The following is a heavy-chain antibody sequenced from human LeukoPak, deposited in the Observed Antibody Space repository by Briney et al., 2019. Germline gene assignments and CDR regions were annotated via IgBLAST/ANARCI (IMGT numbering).Heavy chain of an antibody. J-gene: IGHJ4*02. D-gene: IGHD1-26*01. CDR1: GFTFSNYW. Sequence: GGSLRLSCAASGFTFSNYWMSWVRQAPGKGLEWVANIKEDGSREDYADSVKGRFTISRDNAQNSLYLQMNSLRAEDTAVYYCASLLGDKTIFDYWGQGTLVTVSS. V-gene: IGHV3-7*01. CDR3: ASLLGDKTIFDY. CDR2: IKEDGSRE.